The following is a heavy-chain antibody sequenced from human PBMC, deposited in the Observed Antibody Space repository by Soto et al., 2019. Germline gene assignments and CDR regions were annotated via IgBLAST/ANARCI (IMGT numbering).Heavy chain of an antibody. D-gene: IGHD3-22*01. V-gene: IGHV4-34*01. CDR3: ARGLEYYDSSTPLVY. J-gene: IGHJ4*02. CDR1: GGSFSGYY. Sequence: QVQLQQWGAGLLKPSETLSLTCAVYGGSFSGYYWSWIRQPPGKGLEWIGEINHSGSTNYNPSLKRRVIISVDTSKNQFSLKLSSVADADTAVYYRARGLEYYDSSTPLVYWGQGTLVSVSS. CDR2: INHSGST.